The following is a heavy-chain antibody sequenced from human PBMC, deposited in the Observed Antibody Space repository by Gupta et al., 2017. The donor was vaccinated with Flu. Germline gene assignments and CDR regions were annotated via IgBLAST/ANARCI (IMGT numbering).Heavy chain of an antibody. J-gene: IGHJ4*02. CDR2: IYYSGST. Sequence: QVQLQESGPGLVKPSETLSLTCTVSGGSISSYYWSWIRRPPGKRLEWIGYIYYSGSTNYNPSLKSRVTISVDTSKNQFSLKLSSVTAADTAIYYCARRAYTSGWYPLDYWGQGTMVTVSS. CDR3: ARRAYTSGWYPLDY. D-gene: IGHD6-19*01. CDR1: GGSISSYY. V-gene: IGHV4-59*08.